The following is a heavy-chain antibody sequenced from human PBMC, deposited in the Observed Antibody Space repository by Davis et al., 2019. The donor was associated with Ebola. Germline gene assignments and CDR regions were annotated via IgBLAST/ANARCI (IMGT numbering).Heavy chain of an antibody. J-gene: IGHJ4*02. CDR3: ARELYDYVWGSHRKTFDY. Sequence: AASVKVTCKASGYTITSYYMHWGRQAPGQGPEWTGVINTSGGSTSYPQKFQGRVTMTRDTSTSTVYMELSSLRSEDTAVYYCARELYDYVWGSHRKTFDYWGQGSLVTVSS. V-gene: IGHV1-46*01. CDR2: INTSGGST. D-gene: IGHD3-16*02. CDR1: GYTITSYY.